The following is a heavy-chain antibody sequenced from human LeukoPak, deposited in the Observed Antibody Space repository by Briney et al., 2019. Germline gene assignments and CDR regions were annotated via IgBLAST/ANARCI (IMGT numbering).Heavy chain of an antibody. CDR1: GYTFTDYY. V-gene: IGHV1-2*02. D-gene: IGHD7-27*01. Sequence: RASVKVSCKASGYTFTDYYIHWVRQAPGQGLEWMGWINTNSGDTNYAQKFQGKVTMTRDTSISTAYMELSNVRSDDTALYYCARAGTESKWGLPRADYYYMDVWGKGTTVTVSS. CDR2: INTNSGDT. CDR3: ARAGTESKWGLPRADYYYMDV. J-gene: IGHJ6*03.